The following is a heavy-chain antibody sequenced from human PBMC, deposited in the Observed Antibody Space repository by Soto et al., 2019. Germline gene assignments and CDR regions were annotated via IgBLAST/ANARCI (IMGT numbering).Heavy chain of an antibody. CDR2: ISAYHGNT. Sequence: QVQLVQSGAEVKKPGASVKVSCKASGYTFTSYGISWVRQAPGQGLEWMGWISAYHGNTNYAQKLQGRVTMTTDTYTSTAYMELRSLRSDDTAVYYWASDRWYYENDAFDIWGQVTMATVSS. J-gene: IGHJ3*02. V-gene: IGHV1-18*01. D-gene: IGHD3-22*01. CDR3: ASDRWYYENDAFDI. CDR1: GYTFTSYG.